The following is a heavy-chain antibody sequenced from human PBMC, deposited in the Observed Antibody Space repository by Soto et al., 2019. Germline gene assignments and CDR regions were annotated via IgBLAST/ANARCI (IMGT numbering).Heavy chain of an antibody. CDR2: IYYSAST. Sequence: SETLSLTCTVSGGSISSYYWSWIRQPPGKGLEWIGYIYYSASTNYSPSLKSRVTISVDTSKNQFSLNLSSVTAADTAVYYCARSEATVLDYWGQGTLVTVSS. CDR1: GGSISSYY. J-gene: IGHJ4*02. CDR3: ARSEATVLDY. V-gene: IGHV4-59*12. D-gene: IGHD4-17*01.